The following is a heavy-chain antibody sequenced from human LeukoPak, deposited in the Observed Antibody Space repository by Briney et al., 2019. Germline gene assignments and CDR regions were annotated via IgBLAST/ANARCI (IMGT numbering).Heavy chain of an antibody. D-gene: IGHD1-26*01. V-gene: IGHV3-43*02. CDR2: ISGDGGST. CDR3: VRESERSGWFDH. Sequence: GGSLRLSCAAPGLITDDYAIHWVRQAPGKGLEWVSFISGDGGSTFYAGSVRGRFTISRDNSKNSLSLQMSSLRSEDTALYFCVRESERSGWFDHWGQGTLVTVSS. J-gene: IGHJ5*02. CDR1: GLITDDYA.